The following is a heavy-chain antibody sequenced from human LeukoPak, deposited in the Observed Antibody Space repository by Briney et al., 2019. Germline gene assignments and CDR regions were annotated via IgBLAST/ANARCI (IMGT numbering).Heavy chain of an antibody. Sequence: SETLSLTCTVSGGSVSSSSYYWGWIRQPPGKGLEWIGSIFYSETTYYSPSLKSRITVSVDTSTNQFSLKLSSVTAADTAVYFCARGQWLVPLDFWGQGILVTVSS. CDR2: IFYSETT. D-gene: IGHD6-19*01. CDR1: GGSVSSSSYY. V-gene: IGHV4-39*01. CDR3: ARGQWLVPLDF. J-gene: IGHJ4*02.